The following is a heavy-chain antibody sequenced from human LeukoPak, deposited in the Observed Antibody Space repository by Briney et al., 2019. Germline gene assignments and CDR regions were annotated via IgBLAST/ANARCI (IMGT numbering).Heavy chain of an antibody. CDR2: LKPDGSDK. V-gene: IGHV3-7*02. J-gene: IGHJ4*02. Sequence: GGSLRLSCAASGFTFSDYYMSWVRQVPGKGLEWVANLKPDGSDKYYVDSVKGRFTFSRDNAKNSLYLQMDSLRAEDTAVYYCATELQWSFYYWGQGTLVTVSS. CDR3: ATELQWSFYY. CDR1: GFTFSDYY. D-gene: IGHD2-15*01.